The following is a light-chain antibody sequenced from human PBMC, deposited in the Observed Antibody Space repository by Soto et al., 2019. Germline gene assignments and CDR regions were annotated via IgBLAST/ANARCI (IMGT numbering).Light chain of an antibody. CDR2: DVS. Sequence: QSVLTQPRSVSGSPGQSVTISCTGTSSDVGAYNYVSWYQQHPAKAPNLMIYDVSKRPSGVPDRFSGSKSGNTASLTIFGLQVEDEADFYSYTYTNSAYAFGPGTEVPAL. CDR1: SSDVGAYNY. CDR3: YTYTNSAYA. J-gene: IGLJ1*01. V-gene: IGLV2-11*01.